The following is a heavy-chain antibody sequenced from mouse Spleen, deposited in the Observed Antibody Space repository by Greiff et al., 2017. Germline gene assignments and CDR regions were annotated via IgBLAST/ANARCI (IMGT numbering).Heavy chain of an antibody. V-gene: IGHV1-80*01. CDR3: ARFDGNYAMDY. Sequence: QVQLKESGAELVKPGASVKISCKASGYAFSSYWMNWVKQRPGKGLEWIGQIYPGDGDTNYNGKFKGKATLTADKSSSTAYMQLSSLTSEDSAVYFCARFDGNYAMDYWGQGTSVTVSS. CDR2: IYPGDGDT. J-gene: IGHJ4*01. D-gene: IGHD1-1*01. CDR1: GYAFSSYW.